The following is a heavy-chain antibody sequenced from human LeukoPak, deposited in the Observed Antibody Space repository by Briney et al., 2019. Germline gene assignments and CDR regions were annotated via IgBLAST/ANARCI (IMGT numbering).Heavy chain of an antibody. CDR2: ISANSVRS. J-gene: IGHJ6*03. V-gene: IGHV1-18*01. CDR1: GYTFSTYG. Sequence: ASVKVSCKASGYTFSTYGLSWVRQAPGQGLEWMGWISANSVRSNYAQRLHDRVTMTSDTSTSTGYMDLRNLRPDDTAVYYCARGVYMDVWGTGTTVTVSS. CDR3: ARGVYMDV.